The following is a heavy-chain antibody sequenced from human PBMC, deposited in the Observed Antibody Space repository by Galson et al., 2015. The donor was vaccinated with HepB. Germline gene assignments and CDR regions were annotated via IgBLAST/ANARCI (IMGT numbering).Heavy chain of an antibody. Sequence: SLRLSCAASGFTFSSCSMNWVRQAPGKGLEWISYITSSSSSIYYADSVKGRFTISRDNAKNTLYLHMNSLKASDTAMYYCARQRQDYGDYGSDYWGQGTLVTVSS. D-gene: IGHD4-17*01. J-gene: IGHJ4*02. CDR2: ITSSSSSI. CDR3: ARQRQDYGDYGSDY. V-gene: IGHV3-48*01. CDR1: GFTFSSCS.